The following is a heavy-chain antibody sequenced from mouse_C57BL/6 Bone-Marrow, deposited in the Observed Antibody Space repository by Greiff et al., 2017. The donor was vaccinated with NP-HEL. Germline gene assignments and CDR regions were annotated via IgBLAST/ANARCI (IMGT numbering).Heavy chain of an antibody. CDR3: ARRGYYYGKGAMDY. CDR2: IYPGDGDT. D-gene: IGHD1-1*02. J-gene: IGHJ4*01. Sequence: QVQLQQSGPELVKPGASVKISCKASGYAFSSSWMNWVKQRPGKGLEWIGRIYPGDGDTNYNGKFKGKATLTADKSSSTAYMQLSSLTSEDSAVYFCARRGYYYGKGAMDYWGQGTSVTVSS. CDR1: GYAFSSSW. V-gene: IGHV1-82*01.